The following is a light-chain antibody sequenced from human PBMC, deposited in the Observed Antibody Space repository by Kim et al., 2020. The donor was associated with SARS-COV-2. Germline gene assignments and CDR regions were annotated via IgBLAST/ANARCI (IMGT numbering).Light chain of an antibody. Sequence: ENVLTQSPGTLSLSPGERATLSCRASQSVSSNFLAWYQQKAGQAPRLVIYSASSRASGIPDRISGSGSGTDFTLTISTLEPEDFAVYYCQQYATSPETFGQGTKVDIK. CDR1: QSVSSNF. CDR3: QQYATSPET. CDR2: SAS. V-gene: IGKV3-20*01. J-gene: IGKJ1*01.